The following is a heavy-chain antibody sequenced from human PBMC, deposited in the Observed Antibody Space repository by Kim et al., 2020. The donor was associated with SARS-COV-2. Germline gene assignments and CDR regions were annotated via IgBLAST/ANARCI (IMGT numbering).Heavy chain of an antibody. CDR2: INPNSGDT. J-gene: IGHJ5*02. CDR1: GYTFTGYY. Sequence: ASVKVSCKASGYTFTGYYMHWVRQAPGQGLEWMGRINPNSGDTNYAQKFQGRVTMTRDTSISTAYMELSRLRSDDTAVYYCARDLLGFVVVIAICHVGWFDPWGQGTLVTVSS. CDR3: ARDLLGFVVVIAICHVGWFDP. D-gene: IGHD2-21*01. V-gene: IGHV1-2*06.